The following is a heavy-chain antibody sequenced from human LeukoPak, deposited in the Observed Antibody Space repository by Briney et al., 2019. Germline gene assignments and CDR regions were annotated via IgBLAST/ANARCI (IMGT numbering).Heavy chain of an antibody. CDR2: ISGSGGST. CDR3: ASLVGATENYYGMDV. D-gene: IGHD1-26*01. Sequence: SGGSLRLSCAASGFTFSSYAMSWVRQAPGKGLEWVSAISGSGGSTYYADSVKGRFTISRDNAKNSLYLQMNSLRAEDTAVYYCASLVGATENYYGMDVWGQGTTVTVSS. V-gene: IGHV3-23*01. J-gene: IGHJ6*02. CDR1: GFTFSSYA.